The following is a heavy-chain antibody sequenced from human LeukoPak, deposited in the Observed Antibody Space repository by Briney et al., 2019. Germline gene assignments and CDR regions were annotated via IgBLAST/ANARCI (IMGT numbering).Heavy chain of an antibody. CDR3: ARDYYDTSGYFYGSNY. CDR2: IIPIFGTA. J-gene: IGHJ4*02. Sequence: SVKVSCKASGGTFSSYAISWVRQAPGQGLEWMGGIIPIFGTANYAQKFQGRVTMTTDTSTTTAYMELRSLRSDDTAVYYCARDYYDTSGYFYGSNYWGQGTLVTVSS. CDR1: GGTFSSYA. V-gene: IGHV1-69*05. D-gene: IGHD3-22*01.